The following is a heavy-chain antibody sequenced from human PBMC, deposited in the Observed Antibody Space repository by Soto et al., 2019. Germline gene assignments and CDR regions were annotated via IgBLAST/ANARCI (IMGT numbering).Heavy chain of an antibody. V-gene: IGHV3-15*01. Sequence: GGSLRLSCAASGFTFSNAWMSWVRQAPGKGLEWVGRIKSKTDGGTTDYAAPVKGRFTISRDDAKNTLYLQMNSLKTEVTAVYYCTTENCSSTSCYYYYYYYMDVWGKGTTVTVSS. CDR2: IKSKTDGGTT. CDR1: GFTFSNAW. CDR3: TTENCSSTSCYYYYYYYMDV. D-gene: IGHD2-2*01. J-gene: IGHJ6*03.